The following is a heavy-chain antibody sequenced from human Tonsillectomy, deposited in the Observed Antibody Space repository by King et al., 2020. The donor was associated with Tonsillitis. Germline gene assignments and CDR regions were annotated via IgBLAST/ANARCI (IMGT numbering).Heavy chain of an antibody. Sequence: QLVQSGAEVKKPGASVKVSCKASGYTFTSYYMHWVRQAPGQGLEWMGIINPSGGSTSYAQKFQGRVTMTRDTSTRTVYMELSSQRSEDTAVYYCARDRPEYYDRSGPDYWGQGTLVTVSS. J-gene: IGHJ4*02. CDR3: ARDRPEYYDRSGPDY. CDR2: INPSGGST. D-gene: IGHD3-22*01. V-gene: IGHV1-46*03. CDR1: GYTFTSYY.